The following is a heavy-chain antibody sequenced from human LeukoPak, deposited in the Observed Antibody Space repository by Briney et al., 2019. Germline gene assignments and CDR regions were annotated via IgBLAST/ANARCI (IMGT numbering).Heavy chain of an antibody. V-gene: IGHV4-59*08. CDR2: IYNSGST. D-gene: IGHD6-25*01. J-gene: IGHJ3*02. CDR3: ARSANDAFDI. Sequence: PSETLCLTCAVSGGSISSYYWSWIRLPPGKGLECIGYIYNSGSTNYNPSLKSRVSISVDTSKNQFSLKLSSVTAADTAVYYCARSANDAFDIWGQGTMVTVSS. CDR1: GGSISSYY.